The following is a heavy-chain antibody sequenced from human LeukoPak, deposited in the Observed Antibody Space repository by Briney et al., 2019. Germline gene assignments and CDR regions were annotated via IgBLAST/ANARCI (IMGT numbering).Heavy chain of an antibody. CDR1: GYTFTGYY. CDR3: ARTNVVVVPAAVYYYMDV. CDR2: INPNSGGT. D-gene: IGHD2-2*01. Sequence: GASVKVSCKASGYTFTGYYMHWVRQAPGQGLEWMGWINPNSGGTNYAQKFQGRVTMTRDTSISTAYMELSRLRSDDTAVYYCARTNVVVVPAAVYYYMDVWDKGTTVTVSS. J-gene: IGHJ6*03. V-gene: IGHV1-2*02.